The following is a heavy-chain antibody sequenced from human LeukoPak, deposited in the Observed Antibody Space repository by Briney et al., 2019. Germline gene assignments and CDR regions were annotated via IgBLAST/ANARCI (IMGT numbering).Heavy chain of an antibody. CDR1: GGSISSYY. Sequence: SETLSLTCTVSGGSISSYYWSWIRQPPGRGLEWLGYIYYSGSTNYNPSLKSRVTISVDTSKNQFSLKLSSVTAADTAVYYCARSIEDVEVVFDYWGQGTLVTVSS. CDR3: ARSIEDVEVVFDY. D-gene: IGHD2-15*01. J-gene: IGHJ4*02. V-gene: IGHV4-59*08. CDR2: IYYSGST.